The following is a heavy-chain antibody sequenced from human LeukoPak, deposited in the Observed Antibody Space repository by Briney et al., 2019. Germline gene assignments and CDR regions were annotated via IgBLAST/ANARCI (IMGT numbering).Heavy chain of an antibody. CDR1: GGSISSGGYS. CDR3: ARGPSPLDY. CDR2: IYHSGST. V-gene: IGHV4-39*07. J-gene: IGHJ4*02. Sequence: SETLSLTCAVSGGSISSGGYSWSWIRQPPGKGLEWIGSIYHSGSTYYNPSLKSRVTISVDTSKNQFSLRLSSVTAADTAVYYCARGPSPLDYWGQGTLVTVSS.